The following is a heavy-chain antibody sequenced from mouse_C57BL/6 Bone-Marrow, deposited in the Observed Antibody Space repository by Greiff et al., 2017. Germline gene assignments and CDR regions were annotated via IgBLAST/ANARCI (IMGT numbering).Heavy chain of an antibody. CDR1: GYTFTSYG. CDR2: IYPRSGNT. J-gene: IGHJ4*01. Sequence: QVQLQQSGAELARPGASVKLSCKASGYTFTSYGISWVKQRTGQGLEWIGEIYPRSGNTYYNEKFKGKATLTADKSSSTAYMGLRSLTSEDSAVYFCARPPPIGHAMDYWGQGTSVTVSS. V-gene: IGHV1-81*01. CDR3: ARPPPIGHAMDY.